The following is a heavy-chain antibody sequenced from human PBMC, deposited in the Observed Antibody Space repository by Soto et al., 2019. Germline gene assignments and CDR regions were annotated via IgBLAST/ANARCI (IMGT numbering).Heavy chain of an antibody. V-gene: IGHV3-7*05. J-gene: IGHJ4*02. CDR2: IKPDGSIQ. Sequence: SLRLSCAASGLTFSRSWMSWVRQAPGKGLEWVANIKPDGSIQDYVDSVRGRFTISRDNAKNSLSLQMNSLRVEDTAVYYCASNHRRGQGALVTVSS. CDR1: GLTFSRSW. CDR3: ASNHR.